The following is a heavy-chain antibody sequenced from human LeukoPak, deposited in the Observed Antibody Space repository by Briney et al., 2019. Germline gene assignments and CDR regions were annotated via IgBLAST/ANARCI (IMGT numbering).Heavy chain of an antibody. CDR3: SKGGDGKITIDD. V-gene: IGHV3-21*01. CDR2: ISSSSKYI. J-gene: IGHJ4*02. CDR1: GFTFSSYS. D-gene: IGHD5-24*01. Sequence: GGSLRLSCAASGFTFSSYSMNWVRQAPGKGLEWVSSISSSSKYIYYADSVKGRFTISRDDAKNTLYLQMNSLETEDTAVYYCSKGGDGKITIDDWGQGTLVTVSS.